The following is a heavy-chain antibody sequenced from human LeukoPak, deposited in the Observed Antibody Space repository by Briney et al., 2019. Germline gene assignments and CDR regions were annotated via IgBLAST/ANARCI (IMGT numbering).Heavy chain of an antibody. J-gene: IGHJ6*02. Sequence: GGSLRLSCAASGFTFRSYWMSRVRRAPGKGLEWVANIEEDGSEKYYVDSVKGRFTISRDSAKNSLYLQMNSLRVEDTAVYYCARDLPLTPWAAAGMDVWGQGTTVTVSS. CDR1: GFTFRSYW. V-gene: IGHV3-7*03. CDR2: IEEDGSEK. D-gene: IGHD6-13*01. CDR3: ARDLPLTPWAAAGMDV.